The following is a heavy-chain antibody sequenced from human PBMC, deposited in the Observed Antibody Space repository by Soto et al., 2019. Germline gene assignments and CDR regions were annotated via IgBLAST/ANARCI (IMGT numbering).Heavy chain of an antibody. CDR3: ASRDPGTSVDY. CDR1: GGSLTSNNW. V-gene: IGHV4-4*02. J-gene: IGHJ4*02. CDR2: IYRTGST. Sequence: SENLSLTCAVSGGSLTSNNWWTWVRQPPGQGLEWIGEIYRTGSTNYNPSLKSRVTISLDKSENQFSLKVTSLTAADTAVYYCASRDPGTSVDYWGQGTLVTVS. D-gene: IGHD1-7*01.